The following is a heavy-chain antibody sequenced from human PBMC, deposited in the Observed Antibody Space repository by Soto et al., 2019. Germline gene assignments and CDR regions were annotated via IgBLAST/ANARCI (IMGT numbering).Heavy chain of an antibody. CDR2: INPNSGGT. J-gene: IGHJ5*02. V-gene: IGHV1-2*02. D-gene: IGHD5-18*01. CDR1: GYTFAGYY. CDR3: ARARDTYNWFDP. Sequence: ASVKVSCKASGYTFAGYYMHWVRQAPGQGLEWMGWINPNSGGTNYAQKFQGRVTMTRDTSISTAYMELSRLRSDDTAVYYCARARDTYNWFDPWGQGTLVTVSS.